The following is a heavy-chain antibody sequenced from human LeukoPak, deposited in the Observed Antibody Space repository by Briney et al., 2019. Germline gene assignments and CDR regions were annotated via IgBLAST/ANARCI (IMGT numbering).Heavy chain of an antibody. V-gene: IGHV3-48*04. D-gene: IGHD3-10*01. J-gene: IGHJ4*02. Sequence: GSLRLSCAASGFTFSSYSMNWVRQAPGKGLEWVSHISSSNTIYYADSVKGRFTISRDNAKNSLYLQMNSLRAEDTAVYYCAKAYYGSGNDYWGQGTLVTVSS. CDR3: AKAYYGSGNDY. CDR1: GFTFSSYS. CDR2: ISSSNTI.